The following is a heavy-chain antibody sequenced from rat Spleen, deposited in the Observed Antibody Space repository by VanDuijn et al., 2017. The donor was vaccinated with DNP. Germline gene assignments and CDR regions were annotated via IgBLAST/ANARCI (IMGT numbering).Heavy chain of an antibody. V-gene: IGHV6-8*01. CDR1: GFTFSDAW. CDR3: AWEWPYNWCAY. J-gene: IGHJ3*01. Sequence: EVQLVETGGSLVQPGKSLKLTCATSGFTFSDAWMHWVRQSPEKQLEWVAKIKVRANNYATYYAESVKGRFIISRDDSKSSIYLQMNSLKEEDAAIYCCAWEWPYNWCAYWGHGTLVTVSS. CDR2: IKVRANNYAT.